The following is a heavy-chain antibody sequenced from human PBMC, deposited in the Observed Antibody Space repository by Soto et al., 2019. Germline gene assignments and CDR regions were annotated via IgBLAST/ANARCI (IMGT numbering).Heavy chain of an antibody. CDR3: ARWGGLRFLIGWFDP. Sequence: SETLSLTCTVSGGSVSSGSYYWSWIRQPPGKGLEWIGYIYYSGSTNYNPSLKSRVTISVDTSKNQFSLKLSSVTAADTAVYYCARWGGLRFLIGWFDPWGQGTLVTVS. V-gene: IGHV4-61*01. CDR1: GGSVSSGSYY. CDR2: IYYSGST. J-gene: IGHJ5*02. D-gene: IGHD3-3*01.